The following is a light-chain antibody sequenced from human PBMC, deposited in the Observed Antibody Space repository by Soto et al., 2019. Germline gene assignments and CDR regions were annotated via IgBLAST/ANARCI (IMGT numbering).Light chain of an antibody. CDR3: RKYNGAPRT. J-gene: IGKJ1*01. V-gene: IGKV1-27*01. CDR2: PAS. CDR1: QGIANY. Sequence: DIQMTQSPSSLSASVGDRVTITCRAGQGIANYLAWYQQKPGKVPKLLIYPASTLQSGVPSRFSGSGSGADFTLTISSLQPEDVATYYCRKYNGAPRTFGQGTKVEIK.